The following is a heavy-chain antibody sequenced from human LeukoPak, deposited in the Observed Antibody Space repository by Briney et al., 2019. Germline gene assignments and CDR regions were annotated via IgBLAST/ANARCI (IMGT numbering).Heavy chain of an antibody. CDR1: GYTFTSYG. D-gene: IGHD1-14*01. CDR3: ASSGEPKAFDI. V-gene: IGHV1-69*13. Sequence: ASVKVSCKASGYTFTSYGISWVRQAPGQGLEWMGGIIPIFGTANYAQKFQGRVAITADESTSTAYMELSSLRSEDTAVYYCASSGEPKAFDIWGQGTMVTVSS. J-gene: IGHJ3*02. CDR2: IIPIFGTA.